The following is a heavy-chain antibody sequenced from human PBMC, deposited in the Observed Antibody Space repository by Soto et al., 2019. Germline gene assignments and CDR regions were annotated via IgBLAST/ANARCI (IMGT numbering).Heavy chain of an antibody. CDR3: ARHLYDYVWGSYRH. J-gene: IGHJ4*02. D-gene: IGHD3-16*02. CDR1: GYIFKNYA. V-gene: IGHV1-69*13. Sequence: SVKVCCKSSGYIFKNYAVTWLRQAPGQGLEWMGGIIPVFGTPDYSQKFRGRVTITADESTSTVYMELRSLTSEDTAVYYCARHLYDYVWGSYRHWGQGTLVTVSS. CDR2: IIPVFGTP.